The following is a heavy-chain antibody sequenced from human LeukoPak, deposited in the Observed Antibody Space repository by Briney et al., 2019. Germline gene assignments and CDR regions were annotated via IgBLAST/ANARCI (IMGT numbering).Heavy chain of an antibody. V-gene: IGHV4-59*01. D-gene: IGHD3-3*01. J-gene: IGHJ4*02. CDR3: ARDSRSDFWSGYFDY. Sequence: SETLSLTCTVSGGSISSYYWSWFRQSPGKGLGWIGYIYYSGNTKYNPSLRSRVTISVDTSKNQFSLKLSSVTAADTAVYYCARDSRSDFWSGYFDYWGQGALVTVSS. CDR1: GGSISSYY. CDR2: IYYSGNT.